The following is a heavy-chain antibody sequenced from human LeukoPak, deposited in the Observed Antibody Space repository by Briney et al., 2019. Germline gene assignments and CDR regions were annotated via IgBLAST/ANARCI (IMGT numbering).Heavy chain of an antibody. D-gene: IGHD2-15*01. J-gene: IGHJ4*02. Sequence: GESLKISCKGSGYTFTNYWIAWVRQMPGKGLEWMGIINPGDSDTRYSPSFQGHVTISADKSITTAYLQWSSLKASDTAMYYCARSFTLAATLEDWGQGTLVTVSS. CDR1: GYTFTNYW. CDR2: INPGDSDT. CDR3: ARSFTLAATLED. V-gene: IGHV5-51*01.